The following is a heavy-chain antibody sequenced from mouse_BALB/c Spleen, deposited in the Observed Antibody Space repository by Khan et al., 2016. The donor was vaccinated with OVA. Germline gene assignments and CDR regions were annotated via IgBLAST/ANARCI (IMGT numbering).Heavy chain of an antibody. CDR3: ARGCDFFAY. Sequence: EVQLQQSGPDLVRPGASVKISCKASGYSFTLYYMTWVKQSHGKSLEWIGRVNPNTGSSDYNQELKGKAILTVDKSSNKAYMELHSLTSVDTAVYYCARGCDFFAYWGQGTLVTVSA. J-gene: IGHJ3*01. V-gene: IGHV1-18*01. CDR1: GYSFTLYY. CDR2: VNPNTGSS.